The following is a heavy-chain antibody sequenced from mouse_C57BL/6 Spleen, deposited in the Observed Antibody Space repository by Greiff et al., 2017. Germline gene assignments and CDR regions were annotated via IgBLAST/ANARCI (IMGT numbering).Heavy chain of an antibody. CDR3: ARDLGRAGYYFDY. J-gene: IGHJ2*01. V-gene: IGHV1-55*01. Sequence: QVQLQQPGAELVKPGASVKMSCKASGYTFTSYWITWVKQRPGQGLEWIGDIYPGSGSTNYNEKFKSKATLTVDTSSSTAYMQLRSLTSEDSAVYYCARDLGRAGYYFDYWGQGTTLTVSS. CDR1: GYTFTSYW. CDR2: IYPGSGST. D-gene: IGHD4-1*01.